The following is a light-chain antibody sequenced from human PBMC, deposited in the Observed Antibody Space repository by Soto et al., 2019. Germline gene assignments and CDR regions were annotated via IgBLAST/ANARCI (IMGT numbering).Light chain of an antibody. CDR3: SSYAGSNGVV. CDR2: EVI. CDR1: SSDVGDYAY. Sequence: QSALTQPPSASGSPGQSVTISCAGTSSDVGDYAYVSWYQLHPGKAPKLLIYEVIKRPSGVPDRFSGSKTGNTASLTVSGLQAEDEADYYCSSYAGSNGVVFGGGTKLTVL. J-gene: IGLJ3*02. V-gene: IGLV2-8*01.